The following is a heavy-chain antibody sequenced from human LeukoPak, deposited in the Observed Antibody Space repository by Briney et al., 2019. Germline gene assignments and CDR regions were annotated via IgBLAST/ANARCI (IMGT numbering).Heavy chain of an antibody. V-gene: IGHV1-2*02. D-gene: IGHD2-2*01. CDR3: ARLWDIVVVPAADAEYFQH. J-gene: IGHJ1*01. CDR2: INPNSGGT. CDR1: GGTFSSYA. Sequence: ASVKVSCKASGGTFSSYAISWVRQAPGQGLEWMGWINPNSGGTNYAQKFQGRVTMTRDTSISTAYMELSRLRSDDTAVYYCARLWDIVVVPAADAEYFQHWGQGTLVTVSS.